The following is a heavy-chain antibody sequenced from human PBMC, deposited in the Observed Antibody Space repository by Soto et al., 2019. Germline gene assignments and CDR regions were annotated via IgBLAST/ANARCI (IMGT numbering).Heavy chain of an antibody. V-gene: IGHV3-48*02. CDR3: ARYPAYYDRSGYYFDY. Sequence: EVQLVESGGGLVQPGGSLRLSCAASGFTFSSYSMNWVRQAPGKGLEWVSYISSSSSTIYYADSVKGRFTISRDNAKNSLYLQMNSLRDEDTAVYYCARYPAYYDRSGYYFDYWGQGTLVTVSS. D-gene: IGHD3-22*01. CDR1: GFTFSSYS. J-gene: IGHJ4*02. CDR2: ISSSSSTI.